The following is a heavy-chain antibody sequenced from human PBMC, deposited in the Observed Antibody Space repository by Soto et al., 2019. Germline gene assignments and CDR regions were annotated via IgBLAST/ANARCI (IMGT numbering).Heavy chain of an antibody. CDR2: ISGSGGST. V-gene: IGHV3-23*01. J-gene: IGHJ3*02. CDR3: AEGFLRWIAVAGNDAFDI. CDR1: GFTFRSSP. Sequence: PGGSLRLSCAVSGFTFRSSPMSWVRQAPGKGLEWVSAISGSGGSTYYADSVKGRFTISRDNSKNTLYLQMNSLRAEDTAVYYCAEGFLRWIAVAGNDAFDIWGQGTMVTVSS. D-gene: IGHD6-19*01.